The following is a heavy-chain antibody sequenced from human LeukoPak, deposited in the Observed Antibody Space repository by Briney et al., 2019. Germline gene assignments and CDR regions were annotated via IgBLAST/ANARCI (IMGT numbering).Heavy chain of an antibody. D-gene: IGHD1-1*01. Sequence: GGSLRLSCAASGFTFSGSAMHWVRQASGKGLGWVGRIRSKANSYATAYAASVKGRFTISRDDSKNTAYLQMNSLKTEDTAVYYCTRPLDGFDYWGQGTLVTVSS. CDR2: IRSKANSYAT. V-gene: IGHV3-73*01. CDR3: TRPLDGFDY. CDR1: GFTFSGSA. J-gene: IGHJ4*02.